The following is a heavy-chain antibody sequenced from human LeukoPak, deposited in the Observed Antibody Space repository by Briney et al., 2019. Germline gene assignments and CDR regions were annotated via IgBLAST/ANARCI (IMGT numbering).Heavy chain of an antibody. V-gene: IGHV3-30-3*01. D-gene: IGHD1-26*01. J-gene: IGHJ4*02. Sequence: GGSLRLSCAASGFTFSSFAMHWVRQAPGKGLELVAVISFGGSNKYYADSMKGRFTISRDNSKNTLYLQMNSLRAEDTAVYYCARDLSGYIVGATTNLDYWGQGTLVTVSS. CDR3: ARDLSGYIVGATTNLDY. CDR2: ISFGGSNK. CDR1: GFTFSSFA.